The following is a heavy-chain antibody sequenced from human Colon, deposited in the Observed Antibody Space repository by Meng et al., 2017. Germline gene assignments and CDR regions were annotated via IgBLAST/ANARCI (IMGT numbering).Heavy chain of an antibody. D-gene: IGHD4-17*01. CDR2: IDHFGIS. J-gene: IGHJ5*02. V-gene: IGHV4-34*02. CDR1: GGSFSGFY. Sequence: VQIQPGGAWLLQPSETLSLTCAVSGGSFSGFYWSWIRQPPGKGLEWIGEIDHFGISNYNSSLKGRLTMSVDTSKKQISLTLTSVTAADTAVYYCATGLRHGDWFDPWGPGTLVTVSS. CDR3: ATGLRHGDWFDP.